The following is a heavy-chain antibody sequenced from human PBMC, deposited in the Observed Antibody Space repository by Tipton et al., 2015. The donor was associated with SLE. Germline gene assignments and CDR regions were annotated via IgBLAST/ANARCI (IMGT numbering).Heavy chain of an antibody. Sequence: LVQSGAEVKKPGASVKVSCKASGYTFTSYGISWVRQAPGQGLEWMGWINPNSGGTNYAQKFQGRVTMTGDTSISTAYMELSRLASDDTAVYYCAREGFGDRGYFDLWGRGTLVTVSS. CDR2: INPNSGGT. CDR1: GYTFTSYG. V-gene: IGHV1-2*02. D-gene: IGHD3-10*01. CDR3: AREGFGDRGYFDL. J-gene: IGHJ2*01.